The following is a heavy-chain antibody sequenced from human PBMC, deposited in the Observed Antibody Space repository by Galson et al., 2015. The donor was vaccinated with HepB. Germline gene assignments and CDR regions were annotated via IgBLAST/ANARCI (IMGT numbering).Heavy chain of an antibody. J-gene: IGHJ3*02. CDR1: GFTFDDYA. CDR2: VSWNSDKI. Sequence: SLRLSCAGSGFTFDDYAIHWARQAPEQGLEWVSGVSWNSDKIGHADSVKGRFTISRDNPRTSLYLQMNNLRPEDTALYYCAKVRSYCGGDCSLGDAFDMWGQGTMVIVSS. D-gene: IGHD2-21*01. CDR3: AKVRSYCGGDCSLGDAFDM. V-gene: IGHV3-9*01.